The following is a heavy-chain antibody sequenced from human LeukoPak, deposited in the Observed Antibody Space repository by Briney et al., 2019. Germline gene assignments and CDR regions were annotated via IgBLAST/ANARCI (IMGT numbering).Heavy chain of an antibody. V-gene: IGHV1-46*01. CDR2: INPSGGST. Sequence: ASVKVSCTASGYTFTSYYMHWVRQAPGQGLEWMGIINPSGGSTSYTQKFQGRVTMTRDTSTSTVYMELSSLRSEDTAVYYCAREGFPPKISDFWSGLGPYYYYGMDVWGQGTTVAVSS. J-gene: IGHJ6*02. CDR3: AREGFPPKISDFWSGLGPYYYYGMDV. CDR1: GYTFTSYY. D-gene: IGHD3-3*01.